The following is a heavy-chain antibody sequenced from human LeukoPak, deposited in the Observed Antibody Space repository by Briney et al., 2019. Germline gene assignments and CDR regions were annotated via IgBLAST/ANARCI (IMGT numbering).Heavy chain of an antibody. CDR2: INHSGST. CDR1: GGSFSGYY. D-gene: IGHD2-8*01. CDR3: MCMLPTQWFDP. J-gene: IGHJ5*02. V-gene: IGHV4-34*01. Sequence: KPSEILSLTCAVYGGSFSGYYWSWIRQPPGKGLEWIGEINHSGSTNYNPSLKSRVTISVDTSKNQFSLKLSSVTAADTAVYYCMCMLPTQWFDPWGQGTLVTVSS.